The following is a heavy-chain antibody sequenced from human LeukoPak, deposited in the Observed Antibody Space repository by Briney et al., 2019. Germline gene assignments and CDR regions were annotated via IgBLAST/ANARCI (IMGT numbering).Heavy chain of an antibody. D-gene: IGHD3-16*01. V-gene: IGHV3-7*02. J-gene: IGHJ4*02. Sequence: GGSLRLSCAASGFTLSTYWMTWVRQAPGKGLEWVATIKQDGSEKYYVDFVKGRFTVSRDNAKNSLYLQMNSLRVEDTAVYYCAVTSRSYAFDYWGPGTLVTVSS. CDR3: AVTSRSYAFDY. CDR1: GFTLSTYW. CDR2: IKQDGSEK.